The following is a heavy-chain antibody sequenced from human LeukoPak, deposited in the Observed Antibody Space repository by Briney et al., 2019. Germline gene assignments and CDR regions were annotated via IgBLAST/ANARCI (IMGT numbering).Heavy chain of an antibody. CDR2: IIPILGIA. D-gene: IGHD1-26*01. J-gene: IGHJ3*02. V-gene: IGHV1-69*02. CDR3: ARVLYSGSYYGAFDI. Sequence: SVKVSCKASGGTFRSYTIRWVRQAPGKGLEWMGRIIPILGIANYAQKFQRRVTITADKSTSTADMELSSLRSEDTGVYYCARVLYSGSYYGAFDIWGQGTMVTVSS. CDR1: GGTFRSYT.